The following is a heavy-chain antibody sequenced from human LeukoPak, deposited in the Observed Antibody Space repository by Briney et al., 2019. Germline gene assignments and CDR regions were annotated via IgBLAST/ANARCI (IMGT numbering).Heavy chain of an antibody. CDR1: GFTFSSYA. CDR2: IGNSGSTI. V-gene: IGHV3-48*04. J-gene: IGHJ6*03. D-gene: IGHD4-17*01. CDR3: ARGYGDDGIDFYYMDV. Sequence: GGSLRLSCAASGFTFSSYAMSWVRQAPGKGLEWVLYIGNSGSTIYYADAVKGRFTISRDNAKNSLYLQMNSLRVEDTAVYYCARGYGDDGIDFYYMDVWGKGTTVTVSS.